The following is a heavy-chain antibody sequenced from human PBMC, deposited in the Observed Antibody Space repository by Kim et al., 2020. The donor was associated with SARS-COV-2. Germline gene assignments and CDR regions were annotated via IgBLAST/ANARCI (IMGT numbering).Heavy chain of an antibody. CDR3: ARRGGVVIVAGDYFGS. D-gene: IGHD2-21*01. J-gene: IGHJ4*02. CDR1: GGSVSSHSHY. V-gene: IGHV4-39*01. Sequence: SETLSLTCEVSGGSVSSHSHYWAWNRQTTGRGLEWIGSIFHGGASYYNPSLQSRGAMYVDTSKNQFSLKLHHVTAADTGLYFCARRGGVVIVAGDYFGSWRQGILLTVPS. CDR2: IFHGGAS.